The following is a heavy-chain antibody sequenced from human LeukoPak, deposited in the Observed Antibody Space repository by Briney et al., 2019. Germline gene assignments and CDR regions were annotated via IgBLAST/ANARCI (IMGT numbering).Heavy chain of an antibody. CDR3: ARHSASGSYYTYNFDF. CDR1: GFTLSNYW. Sequence: GGSLRLSCAASGFTLSNYWMSWVRQAPGKGLEWVANIKQDGSEKYYVDSVKGRFTISRDNVKNSLYLQMNSLRGEDTAVFYCARHSASGSYYTYNFDFWGQGILVTVSS. D-gene: IGHD3-10*01. V-gene: IGHV3-7*01. J-gene: IGHJ4*02. CDR2: IKQDGSEK.